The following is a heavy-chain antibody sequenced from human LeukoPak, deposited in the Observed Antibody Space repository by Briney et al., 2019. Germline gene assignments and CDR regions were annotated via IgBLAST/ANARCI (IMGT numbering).Heavy chain of an antibody. CDR1: GYTFTSYD. CDR3: ARGRMCGRLCDHQYYFDY. Sequence: RASVKVSCKASGYTFTSYDNNWVRQATGQGLEWMGWMNPNSGNTGYAQKFQGRVTMTRNTSISTAYMELSSLRSEDTAVYYCARGRMCGRLCDHQYYFDYWGQGTLVTVSS. CDR2: MNPNSGNT. J-gene: IGHJ4*02. D-gene: IGHD2-15*01. V-gene: IGHV1-8*01.